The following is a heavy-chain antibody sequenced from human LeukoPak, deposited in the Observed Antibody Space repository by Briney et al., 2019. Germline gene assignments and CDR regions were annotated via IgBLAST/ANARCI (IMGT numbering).Heavy chain of an antibody. V-gene: IGHV4-34*01. CDR3: ARRRMWYYYGSGSYYNSRAATYFDY. CDR2: INHSGST. Sequence: KPSETLSLTCAVYGGSFSGYYWSWIRQPPGKGLEWIGEINHSGSTNYNPSLKSRVTISVGTSKNQFSLKLSSVTAADTAVYYCARRRMWYYYGSGSYYNSRAATYFDYWGQGTLVTVSS. CDR1: GGSFSGYY. D-gene: IGHD3-10*01. J-gene: IGHJ4*02.